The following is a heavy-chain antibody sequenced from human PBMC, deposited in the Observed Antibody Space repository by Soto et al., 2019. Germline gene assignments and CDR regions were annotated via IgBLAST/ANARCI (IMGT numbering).Heavy chain of an antibody. V-gene: IGHV2-26*01. J-gene: IGHJ6*02. CDR2: IFSNDEK. Sequence: VSGPTLVNPTETLTLTWTVSGFSLSNARMGVSWIRQPPGKALEWLAHIFSNDEKSYSTSLKSRLTISKDTSKSQVVLTMTNMDPVDTATYYCARIKYQEGDIVVVPAPPGGMDVWGQGTTVTV. CDR3: ARIKYQEGDIVVVPAPPGGMDV. D-gene: IGHD2-2*01. CDR1: GFSLSNARMG.